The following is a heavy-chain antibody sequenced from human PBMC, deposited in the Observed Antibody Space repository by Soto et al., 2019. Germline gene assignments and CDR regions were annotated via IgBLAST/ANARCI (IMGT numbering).Heavy chain of an antibody. CDR3: ARGRYLDSSDYWVANLPFDH. CDR2: ISGSGGST. V-gene: IGHV3-23*01. CDR1: GFTFSSYA. Sequence: LRLSCAASGFTFSSYAMSWVRQAPGKGLEWVSAISGSGGSTYYADSVKGRFTISRDNSKNTLYLQMNSLRAEDTAVYYCARGRYLDSSDYWVANLPFDHWGLGTLVTVSS. J-gene: IGHJ4*02. D-gene: IGHD3-22*01.